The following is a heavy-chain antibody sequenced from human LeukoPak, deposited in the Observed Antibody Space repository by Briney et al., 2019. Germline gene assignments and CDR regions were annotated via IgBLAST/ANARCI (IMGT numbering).Heavy chain of an antibody. CDR2: IYYSGST. J-gene: IGHJ4*02. Sequence: SETLSLTCTVSGVSISSYYWSWLRQPPGKGLEWFGYIYYSGSTNYNPSLKSRVTISVDTSKNQFSLKLSSVTAADTAVYYCARGFNIGYYDILTGYYGDYFDYWGQGTLVTVSS. D-gene: IGHD3-9*01. CDR3: ARGFNIGYYDILTGYYGDYFDY. CDR1: GVSISSYY. V-gene: IGHV4-59*01.